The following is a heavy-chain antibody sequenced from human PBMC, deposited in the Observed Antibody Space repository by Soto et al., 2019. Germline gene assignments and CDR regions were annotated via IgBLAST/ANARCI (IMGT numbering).Heavy chain of an antibody. D-gene: IGHD5-12*01. J-gene: IGHJ5*02. CDR2: IPSRGRP. CDR1: GASIAGGSYY. V-gene: IGHV4-30-4*01. Sequence: QVQLRESGPGLVKPSQTLLLTCSVSGASIAGGSYYWSWLRQPPGQGLEWIGYIPSRGRPLYHPSLARRSTISSDTSKNQLSLQLTSVTAADTAVYYCARDQYSGYDFALWGQGTLVTVSS. CDR3: ARDQYSGYDFAL.